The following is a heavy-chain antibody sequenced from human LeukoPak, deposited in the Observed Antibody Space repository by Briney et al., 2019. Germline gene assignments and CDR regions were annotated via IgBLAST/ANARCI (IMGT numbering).Heavy chain of an antibody. CDR2: IYENGGTT. CDR3: AKDFRIGYSAHFDY. J-gene: IGHJ4*02. CDR1: GFTFRSHA. D-gene: IGHD2-21*01. V-gene: IGHV3-23*01. Sequence: GGSLRLSCVGSGFTFRSHAMSWVRQAPEKGLEFVSGIYENGGTTYYADSVKGRFSISRDNSKNTLYLQMDSLRGEDTAVYSCAKDFRIGYSAHFDYWGQGALVTVSS.